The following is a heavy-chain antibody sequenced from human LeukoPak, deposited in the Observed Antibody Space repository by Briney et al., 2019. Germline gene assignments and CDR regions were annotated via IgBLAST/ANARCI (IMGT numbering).Heavy chain of an antibody. CDR2: ISSSGSTI. Sequence: GGSLRLSCAASGFTFSSYWMHWVRQAPGKGLEWVSYISSSGSTIYYADSVKGRFTISRDNAKNSLYLQMNSLRAEDTAVYYCARDPPTDAFDIWGQGTMVTVSS. V-gene: IGHV3-48*04. CDR1: GFTFSSYW. CDR3: ARDPPTDAFDI. J-gene: IGHJ3*02.